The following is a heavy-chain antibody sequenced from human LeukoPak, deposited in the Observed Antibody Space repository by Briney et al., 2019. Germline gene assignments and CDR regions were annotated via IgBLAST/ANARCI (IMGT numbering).Heavy chain of an antibody. Sequence: ASVKVSCKASGYSFTNYAMNWVRQAPGQRLEWMGWINPNSGGTNYAQKFQGRVTMTRDTSISTAYMELSRLRSDDTAVYFCAREIWTGDTAMAMGGNWFDPWGQGTLVTVSS. CDR3: AREIWTGDTAMAMGGNWFDP. CDR2: INPNSGGT. V-gene: IGHV1-2*02. J-gene: IGHJ5*02. D-gene: IGHD5-18*01. CDR1: GYSFTNYA.